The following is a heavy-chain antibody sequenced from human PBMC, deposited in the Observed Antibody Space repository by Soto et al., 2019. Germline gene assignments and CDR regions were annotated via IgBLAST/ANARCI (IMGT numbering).Heavy chain of an antibody. CDR3: ARGPDPRVTTLFWYFDL. D-gene: IGHD4-17*01. CDR1: GFTFSSYA. V-gene: IGHV3-30-3*01. CDR2: ISYDGSNK. Sequence: GGSLRLSCAASGFTFSSYAMHWVRQAPGKGLEWVAVISYDGSNKYYADSVKGRFTISRDNSKNTLYLQMNSLRAEDTAVYYCARGPDPRVTTLFWYFDLWGRGTLVTVSS. J-gene: IGHJ2*01.